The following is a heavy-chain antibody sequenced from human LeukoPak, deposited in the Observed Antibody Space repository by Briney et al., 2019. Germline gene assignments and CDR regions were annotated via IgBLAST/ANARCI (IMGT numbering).Heavy chain of an antibody. Sequence: GASVKVSCKASGYTFTSYGISWVRQAPGQGLEGMGWISAYNGNTNYAQKLQGRVTMTTDTSTSTAYVELRSLRSDDTAVYYCARAHPYYDILSGYPQGLFYYYYMDVWGKGTTVTVSS. J-gene: IGHJ6*03. CDR3: ARAHPYYDILSGYPQGLFYYYYMDV. D-gene: IGHD3-9*01. CDR2: ISAYNGNT. CDR1: GYTFTSYG. V-gene: IGHV1-18*01.